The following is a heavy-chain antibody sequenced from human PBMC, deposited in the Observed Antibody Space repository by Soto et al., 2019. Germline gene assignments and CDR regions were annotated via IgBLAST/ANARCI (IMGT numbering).Heavy chain of an antibody. CDR3: ARVYSGSYHHLRYFDY. Sequence: LVQSGAEVKKPGSSVKVSCXXSGGTFSSYAISWXXXXXXXXXXXXGXIIPIFGTANYAQKFQGRVTITADESTSTAYMELSSLRSEDTAVYYCARVYSGSYHHLRYFDYWGQGTLVTVSS. D-gene: IGHD1-26*01. CDR1: GGTFSSYA. CDR2: IIPIFGTA. J-gene: IGHJ4*02. V-gene: IGHV1-69*01.